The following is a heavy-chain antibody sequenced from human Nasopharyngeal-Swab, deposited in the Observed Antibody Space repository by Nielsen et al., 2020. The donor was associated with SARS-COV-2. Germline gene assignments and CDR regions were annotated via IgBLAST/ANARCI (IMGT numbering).Heavy chain of an antibody. CDR1: GFSLSNARMG. CDR2: IFSNDEK. D-gene: IGHD4-17*01. J-gene: IGHJ4*02. Sequence: FGPTLAKPTETLTLTCTVSGFSLSNARMGVSWIRQPPGKALEWLAHIFSNDEKSYSTSLKSRLTISKDTSKSQVVLTMTNMDPVDTATYCCARITGDYDAFDYWGQGTLVTVSS. CDR3: ARITGDYDAFDY. V-gene: IGHV2-26*01.